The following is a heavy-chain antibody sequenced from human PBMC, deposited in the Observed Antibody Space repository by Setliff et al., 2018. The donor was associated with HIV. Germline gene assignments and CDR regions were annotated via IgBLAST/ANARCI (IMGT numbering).Heavy chain of an antibody. CDR3: AREVDVVTTSDAFDI. Sequence: TLSLTCAVSGYSISSGFYWGWIRQPPGKGLEWIGSIYHSGSTNYNPSLKSRVTISVDTSKNQFSLKLTSVTAADTAVYYCAREVDVVTTSDAFDIWGQGTMVTVSS. CDR2: IYHSGST. J-gene: IGHJ3*02. V-gene: IGHV4-38-2*02. D-gene: IGHD2-21*02. CDR1: GYSISSGFY.